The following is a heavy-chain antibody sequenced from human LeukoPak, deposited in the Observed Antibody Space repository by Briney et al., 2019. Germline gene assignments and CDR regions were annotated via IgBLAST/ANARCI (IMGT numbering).Heavy chain of an antibody. Sequence: ASVKVSCKASGYTFTSYGISWVRQAPGQGLEWMGWISTYNGNTNYAQKLQGRVTMTTDTSTSTAYMELRSLRSDDTAVYYCARDPSGGYSYGSDYWGQGTLVTVSS. CDR2: ISTYNGNT. D-gene: IGHD5-18*01. V-gene: IGHV1-18*01. CDR1: GYTFTSYG. J-gene: IGHJ4*02. CDR3: ARDPSGGYSYGSDY.